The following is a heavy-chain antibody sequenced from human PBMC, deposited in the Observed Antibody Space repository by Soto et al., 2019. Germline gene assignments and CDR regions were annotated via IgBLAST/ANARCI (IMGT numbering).Heavy chain of an antibody. J-gene: IGHJ4*02. V-gene: IGHV3-33*01. CDR1: GFTFSSYG. Sequence: QVQLVESGGGVVQPGRSLRLSCAASGFTFSSYGMHWVRQAPGKGLEWVSVIWYDGSDKYYADSVKGRFTISRDNSKNTLYLQMNGLRAEDTAVYYCATDQCIYWGQGTLVTVSS. CDR2: IWYDGSDK. CDR3: ATDQCIY. D-gene: IGHD2-8*01.